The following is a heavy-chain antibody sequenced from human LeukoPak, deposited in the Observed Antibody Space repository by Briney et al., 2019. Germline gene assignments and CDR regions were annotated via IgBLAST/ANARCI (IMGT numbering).Heavy chain of an antibody. CDR2: IIPILGIA. CDR3: ARTNTTGTTGGWFDP. D-gene: IGHD1-1*01. Sequence: SVKVSCKASGDTFSSYTISWVRQAPGQGLEWLGRIIPILGIANYAQKFQGRVTITADKSTSTAYMELSSLRSEDTAVYYCARTNTTGTTGGWFDPWGQGTLVTVSS. CDR1: GDTFSSYT. J-gene: IGHJ5*02. V-gene: IGHV1-69*02.